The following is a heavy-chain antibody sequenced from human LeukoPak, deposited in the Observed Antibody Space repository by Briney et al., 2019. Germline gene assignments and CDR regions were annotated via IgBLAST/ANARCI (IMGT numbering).Heavy chain of an antibody. D-gene: IGHD3-22*01. Sequence: GGSLRLSCAASGFTFSSYAMSWVRQAPGKGLEWVSAISGSGGSTYYADSVKGRFTISRDNSKNTLYPQMNSLRAEDTAVYYCAKDRIITMIVVALDYWGQGTLVTVSS. J-gene: IGHJ4*02. CDR2: ISGSGGST. CDR3: AKDRIITMIVVALDY. CDR1: GFTFSSYA. V-gene: IGHV3-23*01.